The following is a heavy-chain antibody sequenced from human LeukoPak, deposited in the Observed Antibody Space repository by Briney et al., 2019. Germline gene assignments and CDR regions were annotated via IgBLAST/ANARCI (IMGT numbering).Heavy chain of an antibody. D-gene: IGHD1-20*01. V-gene: IGHV3-20*04. J-gene: IGHJ4*02. Sequence: GGSLRLSCAASGFTFDDYGMSWVRQAPGKGLEWVSGINWNGGSTGYADSVKGRFTISRDKSKNTLYLQTNSLRAEDTAVYYCAVCRNWPTFDCWGQGTLVTVSS. CDR2: INWNGGST. CDR3: AVCRNWPTFDC. CDR1: GFTFDDYG.